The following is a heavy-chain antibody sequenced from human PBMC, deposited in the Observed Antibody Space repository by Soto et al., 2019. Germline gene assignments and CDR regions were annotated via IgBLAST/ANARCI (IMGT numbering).Heavy chain of an antibody. D-gene: IGHD2-21*01. J-gene: IGHJ4*02. CDR1: GFTFDDYT. CDR2: ISWDGGST. Sequence: EVQLVESGGVVVQPGGSLRLSCAASGFTFDDYTMHWVRQAPGKGLEWVSLISWDGGSTYYADSVKGRFTISRDNSKNSLYLQMNSLRTEDTALYYCAKDIGRWNGGEGLPVSYLGQGTLVTVSS. CDR3: AKDIGRWNGGEGLPVSY. V-gene: IGHV3-43*01.